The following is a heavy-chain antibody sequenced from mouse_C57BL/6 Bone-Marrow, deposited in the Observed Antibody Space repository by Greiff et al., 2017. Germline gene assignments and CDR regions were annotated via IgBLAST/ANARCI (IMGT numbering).Heavy chain of an antibody. Sequence: VQRVESGPGLVKPSQSLSLTCSVTGYSITSGYYWNWIRQFPGNKLEWMGYISYDGSNNYNPSLKNRISITRDTSKNQFFLKLNSVTTEDTATYYCARDWNPSPWFAYWGQGTLVTVSA. CDR1: GYSITSGYY. CDR2: ISYDGSN. V-gene: IGHV3-6*01. D-gene: IGHD2-10*02. CDR3: ARDWNPSPWFAY. J-gene: IGHJ3*01.